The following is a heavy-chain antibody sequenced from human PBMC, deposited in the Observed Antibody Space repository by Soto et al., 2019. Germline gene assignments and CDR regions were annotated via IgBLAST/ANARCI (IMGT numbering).Heavy chain of an antibody. CDR1: GYTFTSYG. J-gene: IGHJ6*03. Sequence: ASVKVSCKASGYTFTSYGISWVRQAPGQGLEWMGWISAYNGNTNYAQKLQGRVTMTTDTSTSTAYMELRSLRSDDTAVYYCARDSPDYDYIWGSYRLYYYYMDVWGKGTTVTVSS. V-gene: IGHV1-18*01. D-gene: IGHD3-16*02. CDR3: ARDSPDYDYIWGSYRLYYYYMDV. CDR2: ISAYNGNT.